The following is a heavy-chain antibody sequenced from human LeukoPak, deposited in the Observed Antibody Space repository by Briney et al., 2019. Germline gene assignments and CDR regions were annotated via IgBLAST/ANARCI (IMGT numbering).Heavy chain of an antibody. Sequence: PGGSLRLSCATSGFTFSSYWMSWVRQAPGKGLEWVANINQHGNEKYYVDSVKGRFTISRDNAKNSLYLQMNSLRAVDTAVYYCARDARPNYYTSGSGIWGQGTLVTVSS. D-gene: IGHD3-10*01. CDR3: ARDARPNYYTSGSGI. J-gene: IGHJ4*02. V-gene: IGHV3-7*01. CDR1: GFTFSSYW. CDR2: INQHGNEK.